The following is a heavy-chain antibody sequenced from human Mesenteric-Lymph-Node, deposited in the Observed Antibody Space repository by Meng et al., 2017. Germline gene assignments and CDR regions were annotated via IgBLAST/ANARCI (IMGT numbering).Heavy chain of an antibody. CDR3: AKDLRLDYYDSTGYYGTYYFDY. Sequence: GESLKISCAASGFTFSSYAMSWVRQAPGRGLEWVANIKEDGSEKFYVDSVKGRFTISRDNAKDSLSLQMISLRAEDTAIYYCAKDLRLDYYDSTGYYGTYYFDYWGQESLVTVSS. CDR1: GFTFSSYA. V-gene: IGHV3-7*03. CDR2: IKEDGSEK. J-gene: IGHJ4*02. D-gene: IGHD3-22*01.